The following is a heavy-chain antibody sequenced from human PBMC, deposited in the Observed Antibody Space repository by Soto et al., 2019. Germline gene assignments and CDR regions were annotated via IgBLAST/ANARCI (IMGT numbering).Heavy chain of an antibody. CDR2: ISYDGSNK. D-gene: IGHD3-10*01. Sequence: QVQLVESGGGVVQPGRSLRLSCAASGFTFSSYAMHWVRQAPGKGLEWVAVISYDGSNKYYADSVKGRFTISRDNSKNTLYLQMNSLRAEDTAVYYCAREVVDGSGSQYYFDYWGQGTLVTVSS. J-gene: IGHJ4*02. CDR1: GFTFSSYA. CDR3: AREVVDGSGSQYYFDY. V-gene: IGHV3-30-3*01.